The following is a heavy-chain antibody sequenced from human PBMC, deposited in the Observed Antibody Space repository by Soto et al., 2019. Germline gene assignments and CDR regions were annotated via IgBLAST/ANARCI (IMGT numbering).Heavy chain of an antibody. CDR2: ISSSSSTI. CDR3: ARLPWADYGGIFDP. Sequence: GGSLRLSCAASGFTFSSYSMNWVRQAPGKGLEWVSYISSSSSTIYYADSVKGRFTISRDNAKNTLYLQMNSLRAEDTAVYYCARLPWADYGGIFDPWGQGTLVTVSS. D-gene: IGHD4-17*01. V-gene: IGHV3-48*04. CDR1: GFTFSSYS. J-gene: IGHJ5*02.